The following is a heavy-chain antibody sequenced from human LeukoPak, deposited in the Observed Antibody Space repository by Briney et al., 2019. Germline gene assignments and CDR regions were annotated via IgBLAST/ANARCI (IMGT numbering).Heavy chain of an antibody. J-gene: IGHJ4*02. D-gene: IGHD3-3*01. CDR1: GFTFSSYW. CDR2: IKQDGSEK. V-gene: IGHV3-7*01. CDR3: ARDGDFWSGDFFPGDY. Sequence: GGSLRLSCAASGFTFSSYWMSWVRQAPGKGLEWVANIKQDGSEKYYVDSVKGRFTISRDNAKNSLYLQMNSLRAEDTAVYYWARDGDFWSGDFFPGDYWGQGTLVTVSS.